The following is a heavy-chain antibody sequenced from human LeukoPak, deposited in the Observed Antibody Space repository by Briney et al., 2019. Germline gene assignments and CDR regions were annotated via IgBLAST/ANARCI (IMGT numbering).Heavy chain of an antibody. CDR3: ARGRYGPPLGN. Sequence: PSETLSLTCAVYGASFSDSYWSWIRQSPEKGLEWIGEINNSGSTSYNPSLNSRVIMSVDRSKNQFSLRLTSVTAADTAVYYCARGRYGPPLGNWGQGTLVTVSS. J-gene: IGHJ4*02. CDR2: INNSGST. CDR1: GASFSDSY. D-gene: IGHD3-10*01. V-gene: IGHV4-34*01.